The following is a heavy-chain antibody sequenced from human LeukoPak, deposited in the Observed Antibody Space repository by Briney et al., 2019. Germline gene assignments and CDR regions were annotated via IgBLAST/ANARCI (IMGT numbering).Heavy chain of an antibody. Sequence: GGSLRLSCAASGFIFSDSAIQWVRQASGKGMEWVGRIRSKTNSYATAYGASVKGRFTFSRDDSKNTAYLQMNSLKIEDTAVYYCTGGNDYWGQGTLVTVSS. D-gene: IGHD4-23*01. J-gene: IGHJ4*02. CDR1: GFIFSDSA. CDR2: IRSKTNSYAT. V-gene: IGHV3-73*01. CDR3: TGGNDY.